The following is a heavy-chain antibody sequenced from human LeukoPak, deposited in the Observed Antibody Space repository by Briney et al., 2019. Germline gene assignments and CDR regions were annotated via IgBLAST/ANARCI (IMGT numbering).Heavy chain of an antibody. V-gene: IGHV3-21*01. CDR3: ARDFAFSYP. Sequence: GGSLRLSCAVSGFTFIDYFMHWVRQAQGKGPEWVSSISTSGTYIHYEDSVKGRFTISRDNAKNSLYLQMDSLRVEDTAVYYCARDFAFSYPWGQGTLVTVSS. CDR1: GFTFIDYF. J-gene: IGHJ5*02. CDR2: ISTSGTYI.